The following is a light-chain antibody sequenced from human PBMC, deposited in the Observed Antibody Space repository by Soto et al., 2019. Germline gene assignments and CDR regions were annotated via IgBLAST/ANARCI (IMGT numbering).Light chain of an antibody. CDR2: KAS. CDR3: QQYHIYSGT. Sequence: PQAPPPLSGSFGDTVPITFRSSQSISSWLAWYQQKPGKPPNLLIYKASTLASGVPSRFSGSGSGTEFTLTINSLQPDDFATYYCQQYHIYSGTFGQGTKVDI. V-gene: IGKV1-5*03. J-gene: IGKJ1*01. CDR1: QSISSW.